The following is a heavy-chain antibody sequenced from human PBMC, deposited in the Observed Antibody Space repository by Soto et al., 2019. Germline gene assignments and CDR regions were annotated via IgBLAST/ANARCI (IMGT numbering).Heavy chain of an antibody. CDR3: ARRGYSYGYWFDP. J-gene: IGHJ5*02. Sequence: QVQLQESGPGLVKPSETLSLTCTVSGGSISSYYWSWIRQSPGKGLEWIGYIYYSGSTNYNPSLKRRVTISVDTSKNQFSLKLSSVTAADTAVYYCARRGYSYGYWFDPWGQGTLVTVSS. CDR1: GGSISSYY. D-gene: IGHD5-18*01. V-gene: IGHV4-59*01. CDR2: IYYSGST.